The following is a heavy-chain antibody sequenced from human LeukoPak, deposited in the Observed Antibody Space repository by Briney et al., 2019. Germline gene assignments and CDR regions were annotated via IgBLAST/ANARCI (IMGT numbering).Heavy chain of an antibody. V-gene: IGHV4-30-2*01. CDR1: GGSISSGGYS. CDR2: IYHSGST. J-gene: IGHJ6*02. CDR3: ARGNYYDSSGYFYYYYGMDV. D-gene: IGHD3-22*01. Sequence: SQTLSLTSAVSGGSISSGGYSWSWIRQPPGKGLEWIGYIYHSGSTYYNPSLKSRVTISVDRSKNQFSLKLSSVTAADTAVYYCARGNYYDSSGYFYYYYGMDVWGQGTTVTVSS.